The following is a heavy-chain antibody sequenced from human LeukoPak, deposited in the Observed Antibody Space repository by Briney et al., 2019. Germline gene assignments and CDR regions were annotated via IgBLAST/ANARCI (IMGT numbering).Heavy chain of an antibody. J-gene: IGHJ4*02. D-gene: IGHD3-3*01. CDR1: GFTFSSYA. V-gene: IGHV3-30-3*01. Sequence: PGRSLRLSCAASGFTFSSYAMHWVRQAPGKGLEWVAVISYDGSNKYYADSVKGRFTISRDNSKNTLYLQMNSLRAKDTGVYYCAKDHYWSIDYWGRGTLVTVSS. CDR2: ISYDGSNK. CDR3: AKDHYWSIDY.